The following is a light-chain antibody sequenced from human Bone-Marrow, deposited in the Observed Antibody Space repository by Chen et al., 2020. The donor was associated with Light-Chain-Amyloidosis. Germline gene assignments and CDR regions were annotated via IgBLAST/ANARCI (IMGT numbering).Light chain of an antibody. V-gene: IGLV2-14*01. J-gene: IGLJ1*01. CDR1: SSDVGGDNH. Sequence: QSALTQPASVSGSPGQSINISCTGTSSDVGGDNHVSWYQQHPDKATKLMIYEVTNRPSWVPDRFSGSKADNTASLTISGLQTEDEADYFCSSYTITNTLVFGSGTRVTVL. CDR3: SSYTITNTLV. CDR2: EVT.